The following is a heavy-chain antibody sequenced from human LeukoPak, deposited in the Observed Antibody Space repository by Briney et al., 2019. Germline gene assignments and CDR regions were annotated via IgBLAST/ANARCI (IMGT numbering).Heavy chain of an antibody. Sequence: GGSLRLSCAASGFTFSSYAMHWVRQAPGKGLEWVSAISGSGGSTYYADSVKGRFTISRDNSKNTLYLQMNSLRAEDTAVYYCARDQNYYYDSSGQIDYWGQGTLVTVSS. CDR2: ISGSGGST. CDR1: GFTFSSYA. J-gene: IGHJ4*02. CDR3: ARDQNYYYDSSGQIDY. V-gene: IGHV3-23*01. D-gene: IGHD3-22*01.